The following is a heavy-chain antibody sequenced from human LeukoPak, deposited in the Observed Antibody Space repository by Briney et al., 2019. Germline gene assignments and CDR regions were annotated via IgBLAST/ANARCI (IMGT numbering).Heavy chain of an antibody. CDR3: AKDRPNYYGSNGHYYRRDGDY. V-gene: IGHV3-23*01. Sequence: GGSLRLSCAASGFTFSIYAMSWVRQARGKGRQWVSSITSSGDGTYYADSVKGRFTISRDNSENILYLQMNSLRVEDTAVYFCAKDRPNYYGSNGHYYRRDGDYWGQGTPVTVSS. D-gene: IGHD3-22*01. CDR2: ITSSGDGT. J-gene: IGHJ4*02. CDR1: GFTFSIYA.